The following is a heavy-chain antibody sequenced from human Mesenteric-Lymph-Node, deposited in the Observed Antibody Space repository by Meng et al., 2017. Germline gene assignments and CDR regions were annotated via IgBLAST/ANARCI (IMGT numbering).Heavy chain of an antibody. CDR1: GFTFSSYA. Sequence: GESLKISCAASGFTFSSYAMHWVRQAPGKGLEWVAVISYDGSNKYYADSVKGRFTISRDNSKNTLYLQMNSLRAEDTAVYYCARDRDYDYVWGSYRLGAFDIWGQGTMVTVSS. D-gene: IGHD3-16*02. CDR3: ARDRDYDYVWGSYRLGAFDI. V-gene: IGHV3-30*04. J-gene: IGHJ3*02. CDR2: ISYDGSNK.